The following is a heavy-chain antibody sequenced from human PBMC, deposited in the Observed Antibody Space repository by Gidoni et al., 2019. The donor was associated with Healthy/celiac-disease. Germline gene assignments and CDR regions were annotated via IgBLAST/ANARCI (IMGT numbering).Heavy chain of an antibody. Sequence: QVQLVESGGGVVQPGRSLRLSCAASGFTFISYGMHWVRQAPGKGLEWVAVIWYDGSNKYYADSVKGRFTISRDNSKNTLYLQMNSLRAEDTAVYYCAREYSSGWYNTYYFDYWGQGTLVTVSS. CDR2: IWYDGSNK. CDR3: AREYSSGWYNTYYFDY. J-gene: IGHJ4*02. CDR1: GFTFISYG. D-gene: IGHD6-19*01. V-gene: IGHV3-33*01.